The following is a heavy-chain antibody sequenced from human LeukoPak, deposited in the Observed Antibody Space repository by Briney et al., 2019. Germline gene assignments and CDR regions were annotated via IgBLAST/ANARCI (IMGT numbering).Heavy chain of an antibody. V-gene: IGHV1-69*04. Sequence: SVKVSCKASGGTFSSYAISWVRQAPGQGLEWMGRIIPILGIANYAQKFQGRVTITADKSTSTAYMELSSLRSEDTAVYCCARVPRYCSSTSCQQGYYYYYGMDVWGQGTTVTVSS. CDR1: GGTFSSYA. J-gene: IGHJ6*02. CDR2: IIPILGIA. D-gene: IGHD2-2*01. CDR3: ARVPRYCSSTSCQQGYYYYYGMDV.